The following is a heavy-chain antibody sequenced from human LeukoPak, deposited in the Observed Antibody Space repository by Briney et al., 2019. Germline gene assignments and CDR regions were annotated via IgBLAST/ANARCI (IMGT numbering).Heavy chain of an antibody. Sequence: GRSLRLSCAASGFTCYALVRQAPGQGLEWVAVISYDGSNKYYADSVKGRFTISRDNSKNTLYLQMNSLRAEDTAVYYCARDLSDSSVYYFDYWGQGTLVTVSS. CDR3: ARDLSDSSVYYFDY. J-gene: IGHJ4*02. D-gene: IGHD3-22*01. CDR2: ISYDGSNK. CDR1: GFTC. V-gene: IGHV3-30-3*01.